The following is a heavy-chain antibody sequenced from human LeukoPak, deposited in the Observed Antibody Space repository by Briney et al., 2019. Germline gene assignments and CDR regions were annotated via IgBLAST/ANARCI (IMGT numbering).Heavy chain of an antibody. CDR1: GFTFSTFA. CDR3: AKCRDYYYYFMDV. Sequence: GGSPRLSCSASGFTFSTFAMSWVRQAPGKGLEWVSSISGSGGGTYYADSVKGRFTISRDNSKNTLYLQMNSLRAEDTAVYYCAKCRDYYYYFMDVWGKGTTVTVSS. V-gene: IGHV3-23*01. CDR2: ISGSGGGT. J-gene: IGHJ6*03.